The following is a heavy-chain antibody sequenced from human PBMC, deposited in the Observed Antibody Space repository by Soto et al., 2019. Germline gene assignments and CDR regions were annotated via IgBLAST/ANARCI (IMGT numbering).Heavy chain of an antibody. Sequence: GESLKISCTGSGYSFTIYWIGWVRQMPGKVLDLMGIIYPGDSYTRXXPSFQGRXXISAYKSISTXYLQWXSLKASDTAMYYCARLAHGVDMDVWRQGTTVTVSS. CDR2: IYPGDSYT. J-gene: IGHJ6*02. V-gene: IGHV5-51*01. CDR1: GYSFTIYW. D-gene: IGHD3-3*01. CDR3: ARLAHGVDMDV.